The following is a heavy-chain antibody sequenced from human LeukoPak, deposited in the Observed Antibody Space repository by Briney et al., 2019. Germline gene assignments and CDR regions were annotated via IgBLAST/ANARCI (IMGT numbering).Heavy chain of an antibody. Sequence: ASVKVSCKASGYTFTGYYMHWVRQAPGQGLERMGRINPNSGGTNYAQKFQGRVTMTRDTSISTAYMELSRLRSDDTAVYYCARDASGIAAAGTTYYFDYWGQGTLVTVSS. CDR3: ARDASGIAAAGTTYYFDY. J-gene: IGHJ4*02. CDR2: INPNSGGT. D-gene: IGHD6-13*01. V-gene: IGHV1-2*06. CDR1: GYTFTGYY.